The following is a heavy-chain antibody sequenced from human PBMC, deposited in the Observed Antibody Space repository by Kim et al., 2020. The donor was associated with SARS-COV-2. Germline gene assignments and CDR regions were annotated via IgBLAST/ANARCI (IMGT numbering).Heavy chain of an antibody. CDR2: ISARGTGT. CDR3: AKDREGSGWYGDAFDI. J-gene: IGHJ3*02. CDR1: GFTFSSFA. V-gene: IGHV3-23*01. D-gene: IGHD6-19*01. Sequence: GGSLRLSCAASGFTFSSFAMSWVRQAPGKGLEWVSIISARGTGTYYVDSVKGRFTISRDNSKNTLFLQMNSLRADDTAVYYCAKDREGSGWYGDAFDIWGQGTMVTVSS.